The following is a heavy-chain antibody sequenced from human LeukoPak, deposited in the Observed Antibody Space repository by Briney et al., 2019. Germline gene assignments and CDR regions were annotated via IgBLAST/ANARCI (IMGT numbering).Heavy chain of an antibody. CDR1: GFTFSSYG. Sequence: VGSLRLSCAASGFTFSSYGMHWVRQAPGKGLEWLAFIRYDGSNKYYADSVKGRFTISRDNSKNTLYLQMNSLRAEDTAVYYCAKDNPIRFLEWLLCLDYWGPGTLVTVSS. V-gene: IGHV3-30*02. J-gene: IGHJ4*02. D-gene: IGHD3-3*01. CDR3: AKDNPIRFLEWLLCLDY. CDR2: IRYDGSNK.